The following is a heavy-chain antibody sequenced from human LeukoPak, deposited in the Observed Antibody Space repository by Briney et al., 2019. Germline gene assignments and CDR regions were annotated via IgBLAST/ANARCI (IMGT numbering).Heavy chain of an antibody. V-gene: IGHV1-69*13. J-gene: IGHJ3*02. CDR3: ASVTTVTTKGHGAFDI. CDR2: IMPIFGTA. D-gene: IGHD4-17*01. Sequence: SVKVSCKASGGTFSSSAISWVRQAPGQGLEWMGGIMPIFGTANYAQNFQGRVTITADESTSTAYMKLSRLRSEDTAVYYCASVTTVTTKGHGAFDIWGQGTMVTVSS. CDR1: GGTFSSSA.